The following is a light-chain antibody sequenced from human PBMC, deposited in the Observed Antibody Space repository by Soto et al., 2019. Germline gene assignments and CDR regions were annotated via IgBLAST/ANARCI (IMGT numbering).Light chain of an antibody. J-gene: IGKJ1*01. CDR2: GAS. CDR1: QSVSSK. Sequence: EIVLTQSPGTLSVSPGERATLSCRASQSVSSKLAWYQQKPGQAPRLLFYGASTGATGIPARFSGSGSATEFTLSISSLQSEDFAVYYWQQYHDWPGTFGQGTKVEIK. V-gene: IGKV3-15*01. CDR3: QQYHDWPGT.